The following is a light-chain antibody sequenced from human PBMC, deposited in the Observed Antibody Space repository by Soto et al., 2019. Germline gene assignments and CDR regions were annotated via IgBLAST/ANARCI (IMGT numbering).Light chain of an antibody. J-gene: IGKJ1*01. CDR1: QSVSSY. Sequence: EIVLTQSPATLSLSPGERATLSCRASQSVSSYLAWYQQKPGQAPRSLIYDASNRATGIPARFSGSGSGTDFTLTISSLEPEDFAVYYCQQRSNWPLTFGPGTKVEIK. CDR3: QQRSNWPLT. CDR2: DAS. V-gene: IGKV3-11*01.